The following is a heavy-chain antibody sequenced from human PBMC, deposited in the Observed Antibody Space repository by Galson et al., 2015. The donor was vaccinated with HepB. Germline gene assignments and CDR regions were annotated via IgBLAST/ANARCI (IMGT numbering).Heavy chain of an antibody. CDR2: ISSSSSYI. CDR3: ASTTVTTWGNWFDP. CDR1: GFTFSSYS. J-gene: IGHJ5*02. Sequence: SLRLSCAASGFTFSSYSTNWVRQAPGKGLEWVSSISSSSSYIYYADSVKGRFTISRDNAKNSLYLQMNSLRAEDTAVYYCASTTVTTWGNWFDPWGQGTLVTVSS. D-gene: IGHD4-11*01. V-gene: IGHV3-21*01.